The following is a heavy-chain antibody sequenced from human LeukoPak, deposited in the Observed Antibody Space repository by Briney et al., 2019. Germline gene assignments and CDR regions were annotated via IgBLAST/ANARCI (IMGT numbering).Heavy chain of an antibody. D-gene: IGHD3-3*01. CDR3: ARDRAWSGSFDY. V-gene: IGHV4-61*02. CDR1: GGSISSGSYY. J-gene: IGHJ4*02. CDR2: IYTSGST. Sequence: SETLSLTCTVSGGSISSGSYYWSWIRQPAGKGLEWIGRIYTSGSTNYNPSLKSRVTISVDTSKNQFSLKLSSVTAADTAVYYCARDRAWSGSFDYWGQGTLVTVSS.